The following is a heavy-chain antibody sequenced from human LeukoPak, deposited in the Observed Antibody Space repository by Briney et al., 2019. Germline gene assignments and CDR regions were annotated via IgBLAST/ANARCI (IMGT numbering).Heavy chain of an antibody. D-gene: IGHD3-10*01. CDR1: GYTLTELS. Sequence: WASVKVSCKVSGYTLTELSMHWVRQAPGKGLEWMGGFDPEDGETIYAQKFQGRVTMTEDTSTDTAYMELSSLRSEDTAVYYCATDPLWFGELLSDYWGQGTLVTVSS. CDR3: ATDPLWFGELLSDY. J-gene: IGHJ4*02. V-gene: IGHV1-24*01. CDR2: FDPEDGET.